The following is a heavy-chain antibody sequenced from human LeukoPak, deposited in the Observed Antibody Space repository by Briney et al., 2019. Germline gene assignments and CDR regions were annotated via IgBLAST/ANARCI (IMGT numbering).Heavy chain of an antibody. J-gene: IGHJ4*02. V-gene: IGHV3-30*18. CDR2: IYYDGSDK. Sequence: GRSLRLSCAASGFTFSYYGIHWVRQAPGKGLEWVAVIYYDGSDKYYADSVKGRFTISRDNSKNTLYLQMNSLRAEDTAVYYCAKQEYYYDSSGYYYGGLDYWGQGTLVTVSS. D-gene: IGHD3-22*01. CDR1: GFTFSYYG. CDR3: AKQEYYYDSSGYYYGGLDY.